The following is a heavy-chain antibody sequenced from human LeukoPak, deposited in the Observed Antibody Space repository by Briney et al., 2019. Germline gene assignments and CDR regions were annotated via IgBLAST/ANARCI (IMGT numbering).Heavy chain of an antibody. V-gene: IGHV4-59*01. Sequence: SETLSLTCTVSGGSISSYYWSWIQQPPGKGLEWIGYIYYSGSTNYNPSLKSRVTISVDTSKNQFSLKLSSVTAADTAVYYCARARSSSGEAYYFDYWGQGTLVTVSS. CDR1: GGSISSYY. D-gene: IGHD6-13*01. J-gene: IGHJ4*02. CDR3: ARARSSSGEAYYFDY. CDR2: IYYSGST.